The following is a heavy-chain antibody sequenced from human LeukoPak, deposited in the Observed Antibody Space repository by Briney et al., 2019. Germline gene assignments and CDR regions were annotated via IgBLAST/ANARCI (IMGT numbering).Heavy chain of an antibody. CDR1: GYTFTGYY. CDR2: INPNSGGT. Sequence: ASVKVSCKASGYTFTGYYMHWVRQAPGQGLEWMGWINPNSGGTNYAQKFQSRVTMTRDTSISTAYMELSRLRSDDTAVYHCARSAIAAAGRNLDYWGQGTLVTVSS. J-gene: IGHJ4*02. CDR3: ARSAIAAAGRNLDY. D-gene: IGHD6-13*01. V-gene: IGHV1-2*02.